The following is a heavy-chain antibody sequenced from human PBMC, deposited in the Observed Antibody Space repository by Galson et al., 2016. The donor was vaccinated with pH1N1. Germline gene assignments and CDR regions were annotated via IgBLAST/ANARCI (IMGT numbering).Heavy chain of an antibody. CDR2: ISYDGSMK. V-gene: IGHV3-30*03. J-gene: IGHJ4*02. CDR3: AREGYGGNYRLYYFDY. D-gene: IGHD4/OR15-4a*01. CDR1: GFTFSSYG. Sequence: SLRLSCAASGFTFSSYGMHWVRQAPGKGLEWLAVISYDGSMKYYADSVKGRFLISRDNSRNTVYVQMNSLRTDDTAVYCCAREGYGGNYRLYYFDYWGQGTRVTVSS.